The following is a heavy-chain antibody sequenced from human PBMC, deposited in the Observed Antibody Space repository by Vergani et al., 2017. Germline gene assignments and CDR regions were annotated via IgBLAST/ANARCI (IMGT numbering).Heavy chain of an antibody. D-gene: IGHD3-22*01. CDR3: ARTYYDSSGYYSYFDY. J-gene: IGHJ4*02. Sequence: QLQLQESGSGLVKPSQTLSLTCAVSGGSVSSGSYYWSWIRQPPGKGLEWIGYIYYSGSTNYNPSLKSRVTISVDTSKNQFSLKLSSVTAADTAVYYCARTYYDSSGYYSYFDYWGQGTLVTVSS. CDR1: GGSVSSGSYY. CDR2: IYYSGST. V-gene: IGHV4-61*01.